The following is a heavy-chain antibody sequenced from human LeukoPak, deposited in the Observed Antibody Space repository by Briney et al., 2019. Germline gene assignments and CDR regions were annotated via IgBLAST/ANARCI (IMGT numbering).Heavy chain of an antibody. CDR3: ARGRINIVVVVAAQGPYFDY. J-gene: IGHJ4*02. CDR2: ISAYNGNT. Sequence: ASVKVSCKASGYTFTSYGISWVRQAPAQGLEGMGWISAYNGNTNYAQKLQGRVNMTTDTSTSTAYMELRRLRSDDTDVYYCARGRINIVVVVAAQGPYFDYWGQGTLVTVSS. V-gene: IGHV1-18*01. D-gene: IGHD2-15*01. CDR1: GYTFTSYG.